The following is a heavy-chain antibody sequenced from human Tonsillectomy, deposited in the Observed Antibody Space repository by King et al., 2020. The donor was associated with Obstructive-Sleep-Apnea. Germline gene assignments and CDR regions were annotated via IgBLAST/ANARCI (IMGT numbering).Heavy chain of an antibody. D-gene: IGHD1-26*01. V-gene: IGHV4-38-2*02. CDR3: ARDPSGSYLYYYYGMDV. CDR1: DYSISSGYY. CDR2: IYHSGTT. J-gene: IGHJ6*02. Sequence: QLQESGPGLVKPSETLSLTCTVSDYSISSGYYWGWIRQPPGKGLEWIGSIYHSGTTYYNPSLRSRVSISIDTSKNQFSLKLRSVAAADTALYYCARDPSGSYLYYYYGMDVWGQGTTVTVSS.